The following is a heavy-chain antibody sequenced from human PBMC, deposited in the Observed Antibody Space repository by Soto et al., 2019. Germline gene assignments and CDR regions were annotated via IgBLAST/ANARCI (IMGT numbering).Heavy chain of an antibody. CDR3: ARVVRWSSSSWGFDY. J-gene: IGHJ4*02. D-gene: IGHD6-6*01. Sequence: QVQLVQSGAEVKKPGASVKVSCKASGYTFLSYGITWVRQAPGQGLEWMGWISAYNAHTNYGQKFQDRVSMTTDTSSNTAYLVVRSLRSDDTAFYFCARVVRWSSSSWGFDYWGQGTLVTVSS. V-gene: IGHV1-18*01. CDR1: GYTFLSYG. CDR2: ISAYNAHT.